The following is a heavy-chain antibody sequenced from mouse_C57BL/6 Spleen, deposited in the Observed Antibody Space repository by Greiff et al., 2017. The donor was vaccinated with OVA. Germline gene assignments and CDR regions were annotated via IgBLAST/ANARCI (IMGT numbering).Heavy chain of an antibody. CDR1: GFTFSSYA. Sequence: DVQLVESGGGLVKPGGSLKLSCAASGFTFSSYAMSWVRQTPEKRLEWVATISDGGSYTYYPDNVKGRFTISRDNAKNNLYLQMSHLKSEDTAMYYCARDSSGYLVDYWGQGTTLTVSS. J-gene: IGHJ2*01. CDR3: ARDSSGYLVDY. V-gene: IGHV5-4*01. D-gene: IGHD3-2*02. CDR2: ISDGGSYT.